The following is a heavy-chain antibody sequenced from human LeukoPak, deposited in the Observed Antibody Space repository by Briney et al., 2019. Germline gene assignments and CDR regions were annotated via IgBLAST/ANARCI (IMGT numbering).Heavy chain of an antibody. CDR2: IIPIFGIA. Sequence: ASVKVSCKASGGTFSSYAISWVRQARGQGLEWMGRIIPIFGIANYAQKFQGRVTITADKSTRTAYMELSSLRSEDRGVYYCARVVTPHDAFDIWGQGRMVTVSS. J-gene: IGHJ3*02. CDR3: ARVVTPHDAFDI. CDR1: GGTFSSYA. V-gene: IGHV1-69*04. D-gene: IGHD5-18*01.